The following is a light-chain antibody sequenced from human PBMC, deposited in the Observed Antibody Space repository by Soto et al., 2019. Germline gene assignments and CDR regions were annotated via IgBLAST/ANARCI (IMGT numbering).Light chain of an antibody. CDR2: KAS. Sequence: DIQMTQSPSTLSGSVGDRVTITCLASQTISSWLALYQQKPGKAPKLLIYKASTLKSGVPSRFSGSGSGTEFTLTISSLQPDDFATYYCLQHNSYSWSFGQGTKVDIK. CDR1: QTISSW. J-gene: IGKJ1*01. CDR3: LQHNSYSWS. V-gene: IGKV1-5*03.